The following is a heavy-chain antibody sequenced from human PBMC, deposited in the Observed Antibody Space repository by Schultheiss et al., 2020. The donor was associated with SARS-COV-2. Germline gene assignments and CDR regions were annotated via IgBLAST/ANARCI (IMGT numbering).Heavy chain of an antibody. CDR2: ISGSSNTI. D-gene: IGHD6-13*01. V-gene: IGHV3-48*04. Sequence: GGSLRLSCAASGFTFSNYGMNWVRQAPGKGLEWLSHISGSSNTIYYADSVKGRFTISRDNAKNSLYLQMNSLRAEDTAVYYCARGASHDSSSWFSYYYYYGMDVWGQGTTVTVSS. J-gene: IGHJ6*02. CDR3: ARGASHDSSSWFSYYYYYGMDV. CDR1: GFTFSNYG.